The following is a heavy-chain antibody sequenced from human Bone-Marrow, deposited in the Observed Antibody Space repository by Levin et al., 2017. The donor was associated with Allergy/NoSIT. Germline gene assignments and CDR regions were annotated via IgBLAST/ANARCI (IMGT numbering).Heavy chain of an antibody. CDR2: INPNSGNT. D-gene: IGHD2-15*01. V-gene: IGHV1-8*01. J-gene: IGHJ5*02. CDR3: ARGDCYSGSCYGPDWFDP. CDR1: GYTFTSYN. Sequence: GESLKISCQTSGYTFTSYNVYWVRQAPGQGLEWMGYINPNSGNTGYAQKFQGRVTMTRNSSITTAYIELSGLRFEDTAIYYCARGDCYSGSCYGPDWFDPWGQGTQVTVSS.